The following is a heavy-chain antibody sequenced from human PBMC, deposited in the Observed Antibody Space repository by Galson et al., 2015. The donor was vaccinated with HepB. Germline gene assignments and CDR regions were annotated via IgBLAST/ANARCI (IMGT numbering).Heavy chain of an antibody. V-gene: IGHV1-69*13. CDR1: GGTFSSYA. D-gene: IGHD2-2*02. J-gene: IGHJ5*02. Sequence: SVKVSCKASGGTFSSYAISWVRQAPGQGLEWMGGIIPIFGTANYAQKFQGRVTITADESTSTAYMGLSSLRSEDTAVYYCASHCSSTSCYMGHWFDPWGQGTLVTVSS. CDR3: ASHCSSTSCYMGHWFDP. CDR2: IIPIFGTA.